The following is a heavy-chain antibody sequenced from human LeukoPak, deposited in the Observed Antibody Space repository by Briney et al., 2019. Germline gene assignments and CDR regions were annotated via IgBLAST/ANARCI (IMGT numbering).Heavy chain of an antibody. D-gene: IGHD2-2*01. CDR1: GFTFSSYW. CDR3: ARDPRVCSNTSCYEGWYFDL. V-gene: IGHV3-7*01. Sequence: PGGSLRLSCAASGFTFSSYWMSWVRQAPGKGLEWVANMKQDGSEKYYVDSVKGRFTISRDNAKNSLYLQMNSLRAEDTAVYYCARDPRVCSNTSCYEGWYFDLWGRGTLVTVSS. J-gene: IGHJ2*01. CDR2: MKQDGSEK.